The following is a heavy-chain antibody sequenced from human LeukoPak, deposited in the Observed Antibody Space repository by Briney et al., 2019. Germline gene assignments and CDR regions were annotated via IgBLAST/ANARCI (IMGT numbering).Heavy chain of an antibody. CDR1: GGSFSGYY. CDR3: ARVITFGGVIVSPFRY. CDR2: INHSGST. Sequence: TSETLSLTCAVYGGSFSGYYWSWIRQPPGKGLEWIGEINHSGSTNYNTSLKSRVTISVDTSKNQFSLKLSSVTAADTAVYYCARVITFGGVIVSPFRYWGQGTLVTVSS. J-gene: IGHJ4*02. D-gene: IGHD3-16*02. V-gene: IGHV4-34*01.